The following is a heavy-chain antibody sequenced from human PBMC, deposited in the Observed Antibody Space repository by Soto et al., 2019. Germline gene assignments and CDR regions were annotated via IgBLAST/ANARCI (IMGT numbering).Heavy chain of an antibody. CDR2: IYYSGST. Sequence: PSETLSLTCTVSGGSISSGDFYWSWIRQPPGKGLEWIGYIYYSGSTYYNPSLKSRVTISVDTSKNQFSLKLSSVTAADTAVYYCARGFSLRGGKRYYYHGMDVWGQGTTVTVSS. CDR3: ARGFSLRGGKRYYYHGMDV. D-gene: IGHD2-15*01. V-gene: IGHV4-30-4*01. CDR1: GGSISSGDFY. J-gene: IGHJ6*02.